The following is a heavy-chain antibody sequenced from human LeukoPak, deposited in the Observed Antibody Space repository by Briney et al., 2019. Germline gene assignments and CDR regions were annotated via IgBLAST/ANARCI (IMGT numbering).Heavy chain of an antibody. CDR1: GGTFSSYA. J-gene: IGHJ6*02. CDR3: AGGAGLTGGYYYYGMDV. Sequence: ASVKVSCKASGGTFSSYAISWVRQAPGQGLEWMGRIIPILGIANYAQKFQGRVTITADKSTSTAYMELSSLRSEDTAVYYCAGGAGLTGGYYYYGMDVWGQGTTVTVSS. CDR2: IIPILGIA. V-gene: IGHV1-69*04. D-gene: IGHD7-27*01.